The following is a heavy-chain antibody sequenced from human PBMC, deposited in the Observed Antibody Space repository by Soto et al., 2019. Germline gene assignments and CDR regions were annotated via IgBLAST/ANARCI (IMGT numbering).Heavy chain of an antibody. CDR1: GFTFSSYA. CDR3: ARGSDWLFTKEYFDY. Sequence: GGSLRLSCAASGFTFSSYAIHWVRQAPGKGLEWVAVISYDGSNKYYADSVKGRFTISRDNSKNTLYLQMNSLRAEDTAVYYCARGSDWLFTKEYFDYWGHGTLVTVSS. V-gene: IGHV3-30-3*01. CDR2: ISYDGSNK. D-gene: IGHD3-9*01. J-gene: IGHJ4*01.